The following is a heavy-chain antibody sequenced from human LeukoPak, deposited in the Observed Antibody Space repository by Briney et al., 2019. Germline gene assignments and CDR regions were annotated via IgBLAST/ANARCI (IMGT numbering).Heavy chain of an antibody. CDR3: ARDHRLNVDYYYSMDV. CDR2: IYTSGST. D-gene: IGHD5-12*01. J-gene: IGHJ6*02. V-gene: IGHV4-4*07. Sequence: SETLSLTRTVSGGSISSYYWSWIRQPAGKGLEWIGRIYTSGSTNYNPSLKSRVTMPVVTSKNQFSLKLSSVTAADTAVYYCARDHRLNVDYYYSMDVWGQGTTVTVSS. CDR1: GGSISSYY.